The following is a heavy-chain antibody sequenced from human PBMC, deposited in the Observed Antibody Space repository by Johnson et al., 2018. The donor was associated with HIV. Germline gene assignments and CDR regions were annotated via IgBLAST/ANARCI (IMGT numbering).Heavy chain of an antibody. CDR3: VREGAPSGRDFGAFDI. V-gene: IGHV3-13*01. Sequence: VQLVESGGGLVQPGGSLRLSCAASGFTFSSYDMHWVRQATGKGLEWVSAIGTAGDTYYPGSVKGRFTISRENAKNSLYLQMNSLRAGDTAVYYCVREGAPSGRDFGAFDIWGQWTMVTVSS. CDR1: GFTFSSYD. CDR2: IGTAGDT. J-gene: IGHJ3*02. D-gene: IGHD1-26*01.